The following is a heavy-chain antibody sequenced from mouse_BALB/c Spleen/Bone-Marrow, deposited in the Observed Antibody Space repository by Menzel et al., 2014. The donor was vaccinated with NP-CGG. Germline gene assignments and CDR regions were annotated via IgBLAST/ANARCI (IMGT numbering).Heavy chain of an antibody. V-gene: IGHV1-69*02. J-gene: IGHJ2*01. CDR3: TRGYDYFDY. CDR2: IYPFDSYT. CDR1: GYTFTNYW. D-gene: IGHD2-14*01. Sequence: GQLVESGAELGRAGASVKLSCKASGYTFTNYWIKWVKQRPGQGLEWIGNIYPFDSYTNYNQKLKDKATLTVDKSSSTAYMQLDSPTSEDSAVYYCTRGYDYFDYWGQGTTLTVSS.